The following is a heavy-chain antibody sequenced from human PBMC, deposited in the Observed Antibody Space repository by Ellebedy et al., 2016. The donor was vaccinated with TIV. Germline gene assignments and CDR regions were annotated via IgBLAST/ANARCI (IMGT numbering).Heavy chain of an antibody. CDR3: ARDLTYYYGSGSGY. CDR1: VYTFTGYY. Sequence: ASVKVSXXASVYTFTGYYMHWVRQAPGQGLEWMGWISAYNGNTNYAQKLQGRVTMTTDTSTSTAYMELRSLRSDDTAVYYCARDLTYYYGSGSGYWGQGTLVTVSS. CDR2: ISAYNGNT. V-gene: IGHV1-18*04. D-gene: IGHD3-10*01. J-gene: IGHJ4*02.